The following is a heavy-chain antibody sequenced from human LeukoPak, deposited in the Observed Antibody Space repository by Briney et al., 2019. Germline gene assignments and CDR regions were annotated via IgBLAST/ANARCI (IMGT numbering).Heavy chain of an antibody. CDR3: ARETVAGTYYFDY. J-gene: IGHJ4*02. CDR1: GGSFSGYY. Sequence: SETLSLTCAVYGGSFSGYYWSWIRQPPGKGLEWIGEINHSGSTNYNPSLKSRVTISVDTSKNQFSLKLSSVTAADTALYYGARETVAGTYYFDYGGQGTLVTVSS. D-gene: IGHD6-19*01. CDR2: INHSGST. V-gene: IGHV4-34*01.